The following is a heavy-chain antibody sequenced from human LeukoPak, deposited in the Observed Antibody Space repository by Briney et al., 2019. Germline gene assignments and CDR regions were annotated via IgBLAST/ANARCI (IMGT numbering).Heavy chain of an antibody. CDR3: ARVILSSSGWYFWFDP. V-gene: IGHV1-69*13. CDR2: IIPIFGTA. Sequence: SVKVSCKASGGTFSSYAISWVRQAPGQGLEWMGGIIPIFGTANYAQKFQGRVTNTADESTSTAYMELSSLRSEDTAVYYCARVILSSSGWYFWFDPWGQGTLVTVSS. CDR1: GGTFSSYA. D-gene: IGHD6-19*01. J-gene: IGHJ5*02.